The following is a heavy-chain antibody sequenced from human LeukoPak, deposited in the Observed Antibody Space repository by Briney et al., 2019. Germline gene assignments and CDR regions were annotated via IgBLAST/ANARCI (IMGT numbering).Heavy chain of an antibody. CDR2: INHSGST. J-gene: IGHJ6*03. Sequence: SETLSLTCAVYGGSFSGYYWSWIRQPPGKGLEWIGEINHSGSTNYNPSLKSRVTISVDTSKNQLSLKLRSVTAADTAVYFCVRKKVFGELFTYMDVWGKGTTVTISS. D-gene: IGHD3-10*02. CDR1: GGSFSGYY. CDR3: VRKKVFGELFTYMDV. V-gene: IGHV4-34*01.